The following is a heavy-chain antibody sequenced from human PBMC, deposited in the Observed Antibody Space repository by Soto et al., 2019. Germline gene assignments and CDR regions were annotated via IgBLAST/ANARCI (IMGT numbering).Heavy chain of an antibody. J-gene: IGHJ6*02. CDR2: IFYSGTT. CDR1: GDSISSADYY. D-gene: IGHD1-1*01. V-gene: IGHV4-30-4*01. Sequence: SETLSLTCTVSGDSISSADYYWGWIRQTPGKGLEWIGHIFYSGTTYYNPSLKSRLTISVDTSKNHFSLRLTSVTAADTAVYYCARDLWVEPELYYYGMDVWGQGTTVTVSS. CDR3: ARDLWVEPELYYYGMDV.